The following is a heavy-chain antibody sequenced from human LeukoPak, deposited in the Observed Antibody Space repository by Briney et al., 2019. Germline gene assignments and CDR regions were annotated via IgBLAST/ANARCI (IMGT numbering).Heavy chain of an antibody. CDR3: TRERDGRFFDY. Sequence: GGSLRLSCTVSGLTFRSFWMSWVRQAPGKGLEWAANINQEGTERYFVDSVRGRFTISRDNAKNSLHLQMNTLTAEDTAVYYCTRERDGRFFDYWGHGTLVTVSS. V-gene: IGHV3-7*01. CDR2: INQEGTER. CDR1: GLTFRSFW. D-gene: IGHD5-24*01. J-gene: IGHJ4*01.